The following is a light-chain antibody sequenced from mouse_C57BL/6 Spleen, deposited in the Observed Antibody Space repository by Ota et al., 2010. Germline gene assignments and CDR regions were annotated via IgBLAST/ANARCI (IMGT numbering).Light chain of an antibody. V-gene: IGKV8-28*01. Sequence: DIVMTQSPSSLECVSRRRKVTMSCKSSQSXLNSGKSKELTWAWYQQKPGQPPKLLIYGASTRESGVPDRFTGSGSGTDFTLTISSVQAEDLAVYYCQNDHSYPFTFGSGTKLEIK. CDR1: QSXLNSGKSKEL. CDR3: QNDHSYPFT. J-gene: IGKJ4*01. CDR2: GAS.